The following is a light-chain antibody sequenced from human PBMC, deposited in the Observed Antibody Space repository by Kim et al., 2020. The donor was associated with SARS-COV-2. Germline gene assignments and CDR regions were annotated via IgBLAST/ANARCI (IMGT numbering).Light chain of an antibody. CDR2: AAS. V-gene: IGKV1-27*01. CDR1: QEIANS. Sequence: ASGGDRVNITCRASQEIANSLAWYQQKPGKVPQVLIYAASTLQSGVPSRFSGSGSGTEFTLTIGSLQTEDVATYYCQKYNSAPWTFGPGTKVDIK. CDR3: QKYNSAPWT. J-gene: IGKJ1*01.